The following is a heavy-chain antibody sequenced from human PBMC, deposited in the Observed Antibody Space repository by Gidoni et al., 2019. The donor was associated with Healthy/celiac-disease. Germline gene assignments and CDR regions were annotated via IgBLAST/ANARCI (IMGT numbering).Heavy chain of an antibody. D-gene: IGHD1-26*01. CDR3: AREGWELLRDFDY. J-gene: IGHJ4*02. V-gene: IGHV1-3*01. CDR1: GYTFTSYA. Sequence: QVQLVQSGAEVKKPGASVKVSCKASGYTFTSYAMHWVRQAPGQRLEWMGWINAGNGNTKYSQKFQGRVTITRDTSASTAYMELSSLRSEDTAVYYCAREGWELLRDFDYWGQGTLVTVSS. CDR2: INAGNGNT.